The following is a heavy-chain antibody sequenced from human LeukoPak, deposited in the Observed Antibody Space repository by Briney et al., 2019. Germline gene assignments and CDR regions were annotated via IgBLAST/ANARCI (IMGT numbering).Heavy chain of an antibody. V-gene: IGHV4-61*02. CDR1: GASVSTTAYF. D-gene: IGHD5-12*01. Sequence: PSETLSLTCSVSGASVSTTAYFWNWIRQPAGKGLEWIGRIYASGTTHYNPSLKGRFTMSLDTSKNQFSLNMNSVTAADSAVYFCASCREAYDHYPHALDIWGRGTVVTVS. CDR3: ASCREAYDHYPHALDI. J-gene: IGHJ3*02. CDR2: IYASGTT.